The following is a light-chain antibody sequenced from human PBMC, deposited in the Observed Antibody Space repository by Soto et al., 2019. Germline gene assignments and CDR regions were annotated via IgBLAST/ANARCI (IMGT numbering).Light chain of an antibody. J-gene: IGLJ2*01. Sequence: QPVLTQPPSASGTPGQRVTISCSGSSSNIGSYTVNWYQQLPGAAPKLLIYINDQRPSGVPDRFSGSKSGTSASLAISGLQSEDEADYYCAAWDDSLTGVVFGGGTQLTVL. V-gene: IGLV1-44*01. CDR2: IND. CDR3: AAWDDSLTGVV. CDR1: SSNIGSYT.